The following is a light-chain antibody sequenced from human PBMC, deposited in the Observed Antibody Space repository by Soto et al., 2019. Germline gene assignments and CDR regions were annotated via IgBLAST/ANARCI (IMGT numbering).Light chain of an antibody. Sequence: IVMTQSPATLSMSPGERATLSCRASQSLNRDLAWYQQKPGQSPRLLIFGASIRATGIPARFSGSGSGTEFTLTIGSLQSEDCALYYCQQYGSSPPWTFGQGTKVEIK. J-gene: IGKJ1*01. CDR3: QQYGSSPPWT. V-gene: IGKV3-15*01. CDR1: QSLNRD. CDR2: GAS.